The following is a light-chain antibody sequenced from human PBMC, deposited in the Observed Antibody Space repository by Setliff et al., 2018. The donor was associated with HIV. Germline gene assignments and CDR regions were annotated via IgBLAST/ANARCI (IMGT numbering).Light chain of an antibody. V-gene: IGLV2-23*02. J-gene: IGLJ2*01. CDR3: CSYAGSSTFI. CDR2: EVD. Sequence: QSALAQPASVSGSPGQSITISCTGTSSNVGNYNLVSWYQRHPGNAPKLIVYEVDKRPSGVSSRFSGSKSGNTASLAISGLQAEDEADYYCCSYAGSSTFIFGGGTKVTVL. CDR1: SSNVGNYNL.